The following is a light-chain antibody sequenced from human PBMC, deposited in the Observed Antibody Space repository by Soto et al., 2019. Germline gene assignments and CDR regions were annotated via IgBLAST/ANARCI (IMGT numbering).Light chain of an antibody. V-gene: IGLV2-14*01. J-gene: IGLJ1*01. CDR3: SSYTSSYYV. CDR2: EVS. CDR1: SSDVGGYNY. Sequence: QSALTQPASVSGSPGQSITISCTGISSDVGGYNYVSWYQQHPGKAPKLMIYEVSNRPSGVSNRFSGSKSGNTASLTISGLQAEDEADYYCSSYTSSYYVFGTGTKLTVL.